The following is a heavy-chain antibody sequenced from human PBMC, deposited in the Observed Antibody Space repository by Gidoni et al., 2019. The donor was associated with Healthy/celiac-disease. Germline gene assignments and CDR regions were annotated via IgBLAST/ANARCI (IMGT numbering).Heavy chain of an antibody. CDR1: GGSISSSSYY. J-gene: IGHJ3*02. D-gene: IGHD3-22*01. CDR3: ASTADYYDSSGRDAFDI. CDR2: IYYSGST. V-gene: IGHV4-39*01. Sequence: QLQLQESGPGLVEPSETLSLTCPVSGGSISSSSYYWGWIRQPPGKGLEWIGSIYYSGSTYYNPSLKSRVTISVDTSKNQFSLKLSSVTAADTAVYCCASTADYYDSSGRDAFDIWGQGTMVTVSS.